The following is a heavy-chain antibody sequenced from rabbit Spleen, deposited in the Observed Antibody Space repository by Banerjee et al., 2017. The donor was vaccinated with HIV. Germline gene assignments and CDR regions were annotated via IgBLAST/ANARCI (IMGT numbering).Heavy chain of an antibody. D-gene: IGHD6-1*01. CDR1: GFPFSSSYY. Sequence: QVQLVETGGVLVQPEGSLTPTCTASGFPFSSSYYLCWVRQAPGRGLEWIACIYGGDGSSTAYANWAKGRFTISKTSSTTVPLQMTGLTAPDTATYFCARDRDYTYAIWDLWGQGTLVTVS. CDR2: IYGGDGSST. V-gene: IGHV1S45*01. CDR3: ARDRDYTYAIWDL. J-gene: IGHJ3*01.